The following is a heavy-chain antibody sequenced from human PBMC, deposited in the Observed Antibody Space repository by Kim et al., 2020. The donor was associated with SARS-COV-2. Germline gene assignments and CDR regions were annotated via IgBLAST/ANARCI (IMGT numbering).Heavy chain of an antibody. CDR1: GFTFSSYA. CDR2: ISYDGSNK. J-gene: IGHJ4*02. V-gene: IGHV3-30*04. CDR3: ARGEWFGELDYFDY. D-gene: IGHD3-10*01. Sequence: GGSLRLSCAASGFTFSSYAMHWVRQAPGKGLEWVAVISYDGSNKYYADSVKGRFTISRDNSKNTLYLQMNSLGAEDTAVYYCARGEWFGELDYFDYWGQGTLVTVSS.